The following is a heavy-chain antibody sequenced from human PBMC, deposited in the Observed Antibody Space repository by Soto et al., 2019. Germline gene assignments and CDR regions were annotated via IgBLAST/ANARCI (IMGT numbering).Heavy chain of an antibody. CDR1: GGSLSGYY. CDR2: INHSGST. Sequence: QVQLQQWGAGLLKPSETLSLTCAVYGGSLSGYYWSWIRQSPGKGLEWIGEINHSGSTNYNPSLKSLVTISVDTSKNQFSLKLSSVTAADTAVYYCARACSSTSCYNGAADYWGQGTLVTVSS. J-gene: IGHJ4*02. D-gene: IGHD2-2*02. V-gene: IGHV4-34*01. CDR3: ARACSSTSCYNGAADY.